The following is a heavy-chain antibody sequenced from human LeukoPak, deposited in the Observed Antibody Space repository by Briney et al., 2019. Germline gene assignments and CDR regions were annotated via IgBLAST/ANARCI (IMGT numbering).Heavy chain of an antibody. CDR1: GFTFSDYY. CDR2: ISSSSTYT. V-gene: IGHV3-11*05. Sequence: NPGGSLRLSCAASGFTFSDYYMSWIRQAPGKGLEWVSYISSSSTYTNYADSVKGRFTISRDNAKNSLYLQMNSLRAEDTAVYYCARVRYSSSWYFDYWGQGTLVTVSS. J-gene: IGHJ4*02. CDR3: ARVRYSSSWYFDY. D-gene: IGHD6-13*01.